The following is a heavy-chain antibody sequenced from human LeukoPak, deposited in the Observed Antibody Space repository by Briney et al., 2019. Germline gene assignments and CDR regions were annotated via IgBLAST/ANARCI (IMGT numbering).Heavy chain of an antibody. J-gene: IGHJ5*02. CDR3: ARDDSRGSGSSGWFDP. D-gene: IGHD3-10*01. V-gene: IGHV3-23*01. CDR2: ISGSGGST. Sequence: GGSLRLSCAASGFTFSSYAMSWVRQAPGKGLEWVSAISGSGGSTYYADSVKGRFTISRDNSKNTLYLQMNSLRAEDTAIFYCARDDSRGSGSSGWFDPWGQGTLVTVSS. CDR1: GFTFSSYA.